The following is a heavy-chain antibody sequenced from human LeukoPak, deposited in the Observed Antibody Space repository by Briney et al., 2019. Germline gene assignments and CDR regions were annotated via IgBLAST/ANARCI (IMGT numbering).Heavy chain of an antibody. D-gene: IGHD1-26*01. Sequence: ASVKVSCTSSGYTFTSYDINWVRQATGQGLGWMGWMNPNSGNTGYAQKFQGRVTMTRNTSISTAYMELSSLRSEDTAVYYCARTRSPVGASDRNDYWGQGTLVTVSS. J-gene: IGHJ4*02. V-gene: IGHV1-8*01. CDR3: ARTRSPVGASDRNDY. CDR1: GYTFTSYD. CDR2: MNPNSGNT.